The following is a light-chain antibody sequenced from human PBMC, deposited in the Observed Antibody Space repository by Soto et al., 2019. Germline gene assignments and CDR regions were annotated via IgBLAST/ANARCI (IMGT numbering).Light chain of an antibody. Sequence: QSALTQPRSVSGSPGQSVTISCTGTSSDVGAYDYVSWYQQHPGKAPKLIIYDVYKRPSGVPDRFSGSKSGYTASLTISGLQADDESAYYCSSYAGTYTFVVFGGGTKLTVL. CDR3: SSYAGTYTFVV. J-gene: IGLJ2*01. CDR1: SSDVGAYDY. V-gene: IGLV2-11*01. CDR2: DVY.